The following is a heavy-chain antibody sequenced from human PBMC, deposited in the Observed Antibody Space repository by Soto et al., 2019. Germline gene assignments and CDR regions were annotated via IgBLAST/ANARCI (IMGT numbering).Heavy chain of an antibody. CDR3: ARGATTGTTCDY. CDR2: IYHSGST. D-gene: IGHD4-17*01. V-gene: IGHV4-30-2*01. Sequence: QLQLQESGSGLVKPSQTLSLTCAVSGGSISSGGYSWSWIRQPPGKGLECIGYIYHSGSTYYNPSLKSRVTIAVVSSTNHLSQKPRSVTAADTAVYYWARGATTGTTCDYWGQGTLVSVSS. CDR1: GGSISSGGYS. J-gene: IGHJ4*02.